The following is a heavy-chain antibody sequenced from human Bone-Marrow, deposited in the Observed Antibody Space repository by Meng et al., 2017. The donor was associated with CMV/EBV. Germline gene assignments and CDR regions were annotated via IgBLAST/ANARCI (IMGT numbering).Heavy chain of an antibody. V-gene: IGHV4-59*01. D-gene: IGHD2-2*01. Sequence: SETLSLTCTVSGGSISSYYWSWIRQPPGKGLEWIGYIYYSGSTNYNPSLKSRVTISVDTSKNQFSLKLSSVTAADTAVYYCARVGAVGSSTPKDVWGQGTTVTLAS. CDR1: GGSISSYY. CDR2: IYYSGST. CDR3: ARVGAVGSSTPKDV. J-gene: IGHJ6*02.